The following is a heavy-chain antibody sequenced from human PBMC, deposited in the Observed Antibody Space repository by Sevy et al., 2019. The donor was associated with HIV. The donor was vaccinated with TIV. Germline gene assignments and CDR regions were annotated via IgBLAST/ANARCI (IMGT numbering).Heavy chain of an antibody. J-gene: IGHJ4*02. CDR3: ARDRGIAAALY. D-gene: IGHD6-13*01. CDR2: IYHSGST. Sequence: SETLSLTCAVSGYSISSGYYWGWIQQPPGKGLEWIGSIYHSGSTYYNPSLKSRVTISVDTSKNQFSLKLSSVTAADTAVYYCARDRGIAAALYWGQGTLVTVSS. CDR1: GYSISSGYY. V-gene: IGHV4-38-2*02.